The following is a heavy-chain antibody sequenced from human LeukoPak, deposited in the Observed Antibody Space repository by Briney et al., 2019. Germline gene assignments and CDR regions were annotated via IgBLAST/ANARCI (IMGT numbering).Heavy chain of an antibody. CDR2: MSYDGNNK. V-gene: IGHV3-30-3*01. J-gene: IGHJ4*02. Sequence: PGRSLRLSCAASGITFSSYAMHWVRQAPGKGLEWVAVMSYDGNNKYYVDSVKGRFTISRDNSKNTLYLQMNSLRAEDTAVYYCARDLSGGGYDYWGQGTLVTVSS. D-gene: IGHD1-26*01. CDR1: GITFSSYA. CDR3: ARDLSGGGYDY.